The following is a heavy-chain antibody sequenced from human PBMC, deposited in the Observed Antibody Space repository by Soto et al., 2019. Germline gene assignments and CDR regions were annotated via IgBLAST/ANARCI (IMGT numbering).Heavy chain of an antibody. CDR2: ISGSGGST. J-gene: IGHJ4*02. CDR1: GFTFSSYA. D-gene: IGHD2-2*02. Sequence: PGGSLRLSCAASGFTFSSYAMSWVRQAPGKGLEWVSAISGSGGSTYYADSVKGRFTISRDNSKNTLYLQMNSLRAEDTAVYYCAKDPPYCSSTSCYKGGFDYWGQGTMVTVYS. CDR3: AKDPPYCSSTSCYKGGFDY. V-gene: IGHV3-23*01.